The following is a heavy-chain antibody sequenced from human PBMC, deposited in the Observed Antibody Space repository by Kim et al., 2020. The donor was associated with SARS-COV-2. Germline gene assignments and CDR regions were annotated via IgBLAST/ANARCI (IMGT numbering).Heavy chain of an antibody. J-gene: IGHJ4*02. V-gene: IGHV1-2*02. Sequence: ASVKVSCKASGFTFNGYYIHWVRQAPGQGLEWMGWVSTDSGGTNYEQNFQGRVTLTTDTSISTSYLELSRLTSDDTAVYYCASQPHVAAATLCFDYWGQG. CDR3: ASQPHVAAATLCFDY. D-gene: IGHD2-15*01. CDR1: GFTFNGYY. CDR2: VSTDSGGT.